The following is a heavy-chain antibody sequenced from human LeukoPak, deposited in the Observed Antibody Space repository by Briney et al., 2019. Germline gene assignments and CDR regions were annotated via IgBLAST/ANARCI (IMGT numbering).Heavy chain of an antibody. D-gene: IGHD2-2*01. Sequence: GASVKVSCRASGFTLTDFYIHWVRQAPGQGLEWMGWINPNSGSISFARKFQGRVTMTRDTSISTAYMELSRLRSDDTAVYYCARTTGGYCTSTNCLFNYWGLGTLVTVSS. CDR2: INPNSGSI. J-gene: IGHJ4*02. V-gene: IGHV1-2*02. CDR1: GFTLTDFY. CDR3: ARTTGGYCTSTNCLFNY.